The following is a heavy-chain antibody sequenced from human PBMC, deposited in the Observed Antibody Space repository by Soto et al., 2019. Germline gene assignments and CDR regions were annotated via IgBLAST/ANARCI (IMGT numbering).Heavy chain of an antibody. CDR1: GDSPSSASYF. Sequence: SETLSLTCTVSGDSPSSASYFWAWVRQPPGKVLERIVSIFFNGCAYYTPSLESRVTISLDTSKNKLSLILSSVTAADTAVYYCARQERSYLAPGWFDTLGQGALVTVSS. J-gene: IGHJ5*02. CDR3: ARQERSYLAPGWFDT. D-gene: IGHD1-1*01. V-gene: IGHV4-39*01. CDR2: IFFNGCA.